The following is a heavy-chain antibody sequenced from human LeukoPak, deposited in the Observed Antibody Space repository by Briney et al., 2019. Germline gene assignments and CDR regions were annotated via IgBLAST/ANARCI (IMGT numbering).Heavy chain of an antibody. D-gene: IGHD1-26*01. CDR3: AREGVSGSAYLYYFDY. CDR1: GFTFSSYA. Sequence: PGGSLRLSCAASGFTFSSYAMHWVRQAPGKGLEWVAVISYDGSNKYYADSVKGRFTISRDNSKSTLYLQMNSLRAEDTAVYYCAREGVSGSAYLYYFDYWGQGTLVTVSS. CDR2: ISYDGSNK. J-gene: IGHJ4*02. V-gene: IGHV3-30*04.